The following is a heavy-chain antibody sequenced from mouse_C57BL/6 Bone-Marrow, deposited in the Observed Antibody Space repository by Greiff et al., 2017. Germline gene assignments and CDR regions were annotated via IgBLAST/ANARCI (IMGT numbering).Heavy chain of an antibody. V-gene: IGHV1-63*01. D-gene: IGHD2-3*01. CDR2: IYPGGGYT. Sequence: QVQLQQSGAELVRPGTSVKMSCKASGYTFTNYWIGWVKQRPGHGLEWIGDIYPGGGYTNYNQKFKGKATVTADKSSSTAYMQFSSLTSEDSAIYYCALYDGCPRTMDYWGQGTSVTVSS. CDR1: GYTFTNYW. J-gene: IGHJ4*01. CDR3: ALYDGCPRTMDY.